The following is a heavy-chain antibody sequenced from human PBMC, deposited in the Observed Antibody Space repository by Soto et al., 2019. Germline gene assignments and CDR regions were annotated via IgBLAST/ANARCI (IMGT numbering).Heavy chain of an antibody. V-gene: IGHV3-23*04. Sequence: EVQLVESGGGLVQPGGSLRLSCAASGFTFSGYAMSWVRQAPGKGLEWVSSITSGADTYYADSVKGRFTISRDNPKNTVSLQLSSLRADDTALYYCAKAGQFDNWGQGTLVTVSS. CDR1: GFTFSGYA. CDR2: ITSGADT. J-gene: IGHJ4*02. CDR3: AKAGQFDN.